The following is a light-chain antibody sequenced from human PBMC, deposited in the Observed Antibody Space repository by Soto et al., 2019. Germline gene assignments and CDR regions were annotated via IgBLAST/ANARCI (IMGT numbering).Light chain of an antibody. V-gene: IGLV2-14*01. J-gene: IGLJ1*01. Sequence: QSVLTQPASVSGSPGQSITISCTGTTSDFGFYNYVSWHQHHPGKAPKLLIYEVTNRHSGVSNRFSGSKSGNTASLTISGLQAEDEADYYCSSYTSSTDYVFGTGTKVTV. CDR1: TSDFGFYNY. CDR3: SSYTSSTDYV. CDR2: EVT.